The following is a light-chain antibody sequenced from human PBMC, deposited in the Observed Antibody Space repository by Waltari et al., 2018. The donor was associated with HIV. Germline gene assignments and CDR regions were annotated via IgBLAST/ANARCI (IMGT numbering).Light chain of an antibody. CDR3: AAWDDSLSGYA. Sequence: QSVLTQPPSASGTPGQRVTISCSGSSANIGHNTVNWYRQLPGTAPQLLIYSNNQRPSGVPDRFSGSKSDTSASLAISGLQSEDEADYYCAAWDDSLSGYAFGTGTEVTVL. CDR1: SANIGHNT. J-gene: IGLJ1*01. CDR2: SNN. V-gene: IGLV1-44*01.